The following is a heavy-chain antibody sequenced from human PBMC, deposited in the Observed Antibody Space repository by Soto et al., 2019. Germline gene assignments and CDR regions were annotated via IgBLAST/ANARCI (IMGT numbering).Heavy chain of an antibody. Sequence: QVQLVESGGGVVQPGRSLRLSCAASGFTFSSYPMHWVRQAPGKGLEWVALISYDGSNKYYADSVKGRFTISRDNSKNTLYLQMNSLRAEDTAVYYCARDRSSGAYGMDVWGQGTTVTVSS. J-gene: IGHJ6*02. D-gene: IGHD2-15*01. V-gene: IGHV3-30-3*01. CDR3: ARDRSSGAYGMDV. CDR1: GFTFSSYP. CDR2: ISYDGSNK.